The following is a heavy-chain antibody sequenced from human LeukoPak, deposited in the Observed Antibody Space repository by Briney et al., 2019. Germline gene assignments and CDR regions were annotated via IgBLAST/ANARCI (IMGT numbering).Heavy chain of an antibody. D-gene: IGHD3-22*01. CDR1: GFTFSSYS. Sequence: GGSLRLSCAASGFTFSSYSMNWVRQAPGKGLEWVSSISSSSSYIYYADSVKGRFTISRDNAKNSLYLQMNSLRAEDTAVYYCARNYDSSGYYNAERDYYYYMDVWGKGTTVTISS. V-gene: IGHV3-21*01. CDR3: ARNYDSSGYYNAERDYYYYMDV. CDR2: ISSSSSYI. J-gene: IGHJ6*03.